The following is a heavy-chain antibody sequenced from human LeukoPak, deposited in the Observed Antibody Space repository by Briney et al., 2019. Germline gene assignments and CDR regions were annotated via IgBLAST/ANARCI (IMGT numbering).Heavy chain of an antibody. CDR3: AHRQGTTVSEYYFDY. CDR2: NYCDDDK. Sequence: SGPTLVNPTQTLTLTCTFSGFSLIPSGVGVGWIRQPPGKALEWLALNYCDDDKRYSQSLTSRLNITKETSKNQVVLTMTNMDPVDTATYYCAHRQGTTVSEYYFDYWGQGTLVTVSS. CDR1: GFSLIPSGVG. V-gene: IGHV2-5*02. J-gene: IGHJ4*02. D-gene: IGHD4-17*01.